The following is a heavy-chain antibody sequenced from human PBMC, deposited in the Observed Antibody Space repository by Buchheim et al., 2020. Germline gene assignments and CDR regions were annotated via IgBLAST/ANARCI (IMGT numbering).Heavy chain of an antibody. Sequence: QVQLQQWGAGLLKPSETLSLTCAVYGGSFSGYYWSWIRQPPGKGLEWIGEINHSGSTNYNPSLKSRVTISVDTSKKQFSLKLSSVTAADTAVYYCARMVNSRDSFDDYDSSGYLPNDYWGQGTL. D-gene: IGHD3-22*01. CDR2: INHSGST. CDR1: GGSFSGYY. V-gene: IGHV4-34*01. CDR3: ARMVNSRDSFDDYDSSGYLPNDY. J-gene: IGHJ4*02.